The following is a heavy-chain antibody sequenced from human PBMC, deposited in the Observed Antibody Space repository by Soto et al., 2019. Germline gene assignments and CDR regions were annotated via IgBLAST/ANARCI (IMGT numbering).Heavy chain of an antibody. CDR3: ARDLSPYGDYESYSYVMDL. CDR2: MSYHGNNN. V-gene: IGHV3-30*03. Sequence: GGSLRLSCAASGFTFSPYGMHWVRQAPGKGLEWVTAMSYHGNNNYYADSVKGRFTISRDNSKNTLYLEMNSLRAEDTAVYYCARDLSPYGDYESYSYVMDLRGQGTTVIVSS. CDR1: GFTFSPYG. J-gene: IGHJ6*02. D-gene: IGHD4-17*01.